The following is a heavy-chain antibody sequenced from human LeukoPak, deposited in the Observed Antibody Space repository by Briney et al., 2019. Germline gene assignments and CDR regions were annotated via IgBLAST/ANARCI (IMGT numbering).Heavy chain of an antibody. Sequence: SETLSLTCAVYGGSFSGYYWSWIRHPPGKGLEWIGEINHSGSTNYNPSLKSRVTISVDTSKTQFSLKLSSVTAAATAVYYCARMGYYDFWSGYSKYPFDYWGQGTLVTVSS. CDR1: GGSFSGYY. CDR2: INHSGST. J-gene: IGHJ4*02. D-gene: IGHD3-3*01. V-gene: IGHV4-34*01. CDR3: ARMGYYDFWSGYSKYPFDY.